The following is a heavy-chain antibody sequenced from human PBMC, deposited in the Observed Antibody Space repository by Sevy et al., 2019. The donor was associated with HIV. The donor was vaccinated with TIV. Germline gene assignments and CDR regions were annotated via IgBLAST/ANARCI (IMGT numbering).Heavy chain of an antibody. Sequence: GGSLRLSCAASRFNFSNYAMHWVRQAPGKGLEWVALILHDGSNEHYADSVKGRFTISRDNSQNTVYLQMNSLRPEDTAVYYCARDRLQSLLDLWGQGTLVTVSS. V-gene: IGHV3-30*04. J-gene: IGHJ5*02. CDR1: RFNFSNYA. D-gene: IGHD2-21*01. CDR3: ARDRLQSLLDL. CDR2: ILHDGSNE.